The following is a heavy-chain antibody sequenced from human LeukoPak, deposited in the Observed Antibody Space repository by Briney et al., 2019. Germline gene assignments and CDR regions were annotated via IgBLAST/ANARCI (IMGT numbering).Heavy chain of an antibody. D-gene: IGHD1-14*01. V-gene: IGHV3-72*01. CDR3: VRGYNSFDS. CDR2: SRNKADRYTT. Sequence: PGGSLRLSCVASGFTLSDYYMDWVRQAPGRGLEWVARSRNKADRYTTIYAASVKGRFTISRDESKSSLYLQMDTLKTADTAVYYCVRGYNSFDSWGQGTLVTVSS. J-gene: IGHJ4*02. CDR1: GFTLSDYY.